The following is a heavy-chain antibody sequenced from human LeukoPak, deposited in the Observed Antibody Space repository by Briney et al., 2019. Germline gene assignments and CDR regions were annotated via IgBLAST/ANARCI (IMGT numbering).Heavy chain of an antibody. CDR2: INHSGST. J-gene: IGHJ3*02. D-gene: IGHD2-2*01. Sequence: PSETLSLTCAVYGGSLSGYYWSWIRQPPGKGLEWIGEINHSGSTNYNPSLKSRVTISVDTSKNQFSLKLSSVTAADTAVYYCARDGGGRYCSSTSCSRVHAFDIWGQGTMVTVSS. V-gene: IGHV4-34*01. CDR3: ARDGGGRYCSSTSCSRVHAFDI. CDR1: GGSLSGYY.